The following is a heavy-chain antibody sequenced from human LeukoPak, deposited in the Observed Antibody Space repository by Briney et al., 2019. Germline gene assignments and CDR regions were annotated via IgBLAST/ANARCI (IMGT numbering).Heavy chain of an antibody. Sequence: GGSLRLSCAASGFTFSSYSMDWVRQAPGKGLEWVSSISSSSSYIYYADSVKGRFTISRDNAKDSLYLQMNSLRAEDTAVYYCARVNILAGALDYWGQGTLVTVSS. CDR2: ISSSSSYI. CDR1: GFTFSSYS. V-gene: IGHV3-21*01. D-gene: IGHD1-26*01. CDR3: ARVNILAGALDY. J-gene: IGHJ4*02.